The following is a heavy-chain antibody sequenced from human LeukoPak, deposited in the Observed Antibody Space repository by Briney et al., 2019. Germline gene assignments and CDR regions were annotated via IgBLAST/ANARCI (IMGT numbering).Heavy chain of an antibody. CDR3: ARGEPFDP. CDR2: ISSSSSYI. V-gene: IGHV3-21*05. J-gene: IGHJ5*02. CDR1: GFTFSSYG. D-gene: IGHD1-14*01. Sequence: GGSLRLSCAASGFTFSSYGMTWVRQAPGKGLEWVSYISSSSSYIYYADSVKGRFTISRDNAKNSLYLQMNSLRAEDTAVYYCARGEPFDPWGQGTLVTVSS.